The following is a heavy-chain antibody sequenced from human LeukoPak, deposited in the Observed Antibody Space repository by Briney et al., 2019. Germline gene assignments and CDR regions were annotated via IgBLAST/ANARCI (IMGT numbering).Heavy chain of an antibody. Sequence: SETLSLTCTVSGGSISSGGYYWSWIRQHPGKGLEWIGYIYYSGSTYYNPSLKSRVTISVDTSKNQFSLKLSSVTAADTAVYYCARDGGYSYGTPNPIFDIWDQGTMVTVSS. D-gene: IGHD5-18*01. CDR2: IYYSGST. CDR3: ARDGGYSYGTPNPIFDI. V-gene: IGHV4-31*03. J-gene: IGHJ3*02. CDR1: GGSISSGGYY.